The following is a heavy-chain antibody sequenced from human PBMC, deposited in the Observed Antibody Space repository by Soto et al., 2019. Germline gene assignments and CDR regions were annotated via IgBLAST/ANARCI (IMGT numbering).Heavy chain of an antibody. J-gene: IGHJ5*02. D-gene: IGHD3-22*01. Sequence: ASVKVSCKASGYTFTSYGISWVRQAPGQGLEWMGWISAYNGNTNYAQKLQGRVTMTTDTSTSTAYMELRSLRSDDTAVYYCARGYHYYDSSGYGWFDPWGQGTLVTVSS. CDR3: ARGYHYYDSSGYGWFDP. V-gene: IGHV1-18*01. CDR2: ISAYNGNT. CDR1: GYTFTSYG.